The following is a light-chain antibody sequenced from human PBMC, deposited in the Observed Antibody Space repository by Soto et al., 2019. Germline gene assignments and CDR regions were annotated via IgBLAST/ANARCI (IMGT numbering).Light chain of an antibody. Sequence: ETVMTQSPGTLSLSPGERATLSCRASQSVSSGYLAWYQQKPGQAPRLLIFGASNRATGIPDRFTGSGSGTDFTLTISRLEPEDFAVYYCQQYCISQNTFGQGTILEIK. J-gene: IGKJ2*01. V-gene: IGKV3-20*01. CDR1: QSVSSGY. CDR2: GAS. CDR3: QQYCISQNT.